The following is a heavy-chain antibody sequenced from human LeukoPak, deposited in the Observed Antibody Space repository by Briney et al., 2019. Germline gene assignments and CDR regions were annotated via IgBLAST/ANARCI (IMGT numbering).Heavy chain of an antibody. CDR2: INSDGSTT. V-gene: IGHV3-74*01. J-gene: IGHJ6*02. CDR3: ARDFRGPYYDILTGYSPGYGMDV. CDR1: GFTFSSYW. Sequence: PGGSLRLSCGASGFTFSSYWMHWVRQAPGKGLVWISRINSDGSTTSYADSVKGRFTISRDNAKNSLYLQMNSLRAEDTAVYYCARDFRGPYYDILTGYSPGYGMDVWGQGTTVTVSS. D-gene: IGHD3-9*01.